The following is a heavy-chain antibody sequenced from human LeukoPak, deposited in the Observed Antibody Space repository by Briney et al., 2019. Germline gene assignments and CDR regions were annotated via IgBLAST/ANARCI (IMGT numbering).Heavy chain of an antibody. V-gene: IGHV4-59*01. CDR2: IYYIGST. CDR1: GGSISSYY. Sequence: SETLSLTCTVSGGSISSYYWSWIRQPPGKGLEWIGYIYYIGSTNYNPSLKSRVTISVDTSKNQFSLKLSSVTAADTAVYYCARIVSQRITMVRGVIIWFDPWGQGTLVTVSS. CDR3: ARIVSQRITMVRGVIIWFDP. D-gene: IGHD3-10*01. J-gene: IGHJ5*02.